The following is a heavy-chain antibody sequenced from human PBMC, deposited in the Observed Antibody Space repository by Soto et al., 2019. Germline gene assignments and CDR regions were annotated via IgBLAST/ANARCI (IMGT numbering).Heavy chain of an antibody. D-gene: IGHD2-15*01. CDR2: IYPGDSDT. CDR3: ASIGTGYCSGGSCRYDAFDI. CDR1: GYSFTSYW. Sequence: GEALKISCKGSGYSFTSYWIGWVRQMPGKGLEWMGIIYPGDSDTRYSPSFQGQVTVSADKSISTAYLQWSSLTASYTALYYCASIGTGYCSGGSCRYDAFDIWGQGTMVTVSS. V-gene: IGHV5-51*01. J-gene: IGHJ3*02.